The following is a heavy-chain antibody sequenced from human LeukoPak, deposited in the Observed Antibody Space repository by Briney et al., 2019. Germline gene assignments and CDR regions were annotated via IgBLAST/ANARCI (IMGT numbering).Heavy chain of an antibody. J-gene: IGHJ3*02. V-gene: IGHV4-4*07. CDR1: GGSISSYY. CDR3: ASIVVVTAADPSDAFDI. CDR2: IYTSGST. D-gene: IGHD2-21*02. Sequence: SETLSLTCTVSGGSISSYYWSWIRQPAGKGLEWIGRIYTSGSTNYNPSLKSRVTMSVDTSKNQFSLKLSSVTAADTAVYYCASIVVVTAADPSDAFDIWGQGTMVTVFS.